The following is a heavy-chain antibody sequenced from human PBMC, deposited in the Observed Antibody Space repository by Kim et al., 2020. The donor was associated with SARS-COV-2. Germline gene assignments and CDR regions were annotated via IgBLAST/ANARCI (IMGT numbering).Heavy chain of an antibody. CDR3: VSVEWFPVDY. J-gene: IGHJ4*02. D-gene: IGHD3-10*01. CDR2: K. V-gene: IGHV3-7*01. Sequence: KYYVESGKGRLTVSRDKGKNSLTLQMNRLGAEDTAVYYCVSVEWFPVDYWGQGTMVTVSS.